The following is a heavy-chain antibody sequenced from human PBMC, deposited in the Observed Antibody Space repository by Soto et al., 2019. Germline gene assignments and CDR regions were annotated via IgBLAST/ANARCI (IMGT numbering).Heavy chain of an antibody. V-gene: IGHV3-53*01. D-gene: IGHD2-15*01. CDR1: GFSVSDNY. Sequence: EVRLVESGGGLIQPGGSLTVSCAASGFSVSDNYMSWVRQPPGKGLEWVSVIYRGGTIFYADSVKGRFIISRDSSMKTMYRQRNTLRGEETAPYYCARVSCSGGGCCPDWYFDLWGRGTLVTVSS. J-gene: IGHJ2*01. CDR3: ARVSCSGGGCCPDWYFDL. CDR2: IYRGGTI.